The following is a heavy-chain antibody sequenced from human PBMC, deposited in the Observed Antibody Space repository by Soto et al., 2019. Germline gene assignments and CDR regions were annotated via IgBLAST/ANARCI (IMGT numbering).Heavy chain of an antibody. CDR2: ISTYNDNT. CDR1: GYTFTSFG. J-gene: IGHJ3*01. V-gene: IGHV1-18*01. Sequence: QVQLVQSGAEVQKPGASVKVSCKTSGYTFTSFGISWVRQAPGQGLEWMAWISTYNDNTKFAKRLQGRDNLSTDTSTSTVYMELRSLRSDDTAVYYCARDRIVAVPAGHDVFDFGGQGTMVTVSS. D-gene: IGHD2-2*01. CDR3: ARDRIVAVPAGHDVFDF.